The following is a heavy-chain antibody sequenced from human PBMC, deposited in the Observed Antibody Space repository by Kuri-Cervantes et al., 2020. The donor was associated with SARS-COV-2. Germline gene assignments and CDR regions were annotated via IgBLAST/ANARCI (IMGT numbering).Heavy chain of an antibody. CDR2: ISACNGNT. V-gene: IGHV1-18*04. CDR3: ARLNPSSGSYYGGYAFDI. J-gene: IGHJ3*02. Sequence: ASVKVSCKASGYTFTGYYMHWVRQAPGQGLEWMGWISACNGNTNYAQKLQGRVTMTTDTSTSTAYMELSSLRSEDTAVYYCARLNPSSGSYYGGYAFDIWGQGTMVTVSS. D-gene: IGHD1-26*01. CDR1: GYTFTGYY.